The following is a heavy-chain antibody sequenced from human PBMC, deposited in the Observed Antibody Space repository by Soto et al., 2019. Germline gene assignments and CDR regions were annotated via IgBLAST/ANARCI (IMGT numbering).Heavy chain of an antibody. CDR2: ISYDGSNK. D-gene: IGHD6-19*01. V-gene: IGHV3-30*18. CDR1: GFTFSSYG. J-gene: IGHJ4*02. Sequence: GGSLRLTCAASGFTFSSYGMHWVRQAPGKGLEWVAVISYDGSNKYYADSVKGRFTISRDNSKNTLYLQMNSLRAEDTAVYYCAKGYSSGWYTYFDYWGQGTLVTVSS. CDR3: AKGYSSGWYTYFDY.